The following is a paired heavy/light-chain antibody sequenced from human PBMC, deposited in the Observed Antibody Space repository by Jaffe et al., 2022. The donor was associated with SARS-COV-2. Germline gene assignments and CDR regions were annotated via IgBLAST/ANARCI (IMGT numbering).Heavy chain of an antibody. CDR2: IYHSGST. CDR3: ARDRGTIPARYYGMDV. V-gene: IGHV4-4*02. Sequence: QVQLQESGPGLVKPSGTLSLTCAVSGGSISSSNWWSWVRQPPGKGLEWIGEIYHSGSTNYNPSLRSRVTISVDKSENQFSLKVSSVTAADTAMYYCARDRGTIPARYYGMDVWGQGTTVTVSS. D-gene: IGHD2-2*01. J-gene: IGHJ6*02. CDR1: GGSISSSNW.
Light chain of an antibody. CDR3: QQRSNWPIT. J-gene: IGKJ5*01. V-gene: IGKV3-11*01. Sequence: EIVLTQSPATLSLSPGERATLSCRASQSVNNYLAWYQQKPGQAPRLLIYDASNRATGLPARFSGSGSGTDFTLTISSLEPEDFAVYYCQQRSNWPITFGQGTRLEIK. CDR1: QSVNNY. CDR2: DAS.